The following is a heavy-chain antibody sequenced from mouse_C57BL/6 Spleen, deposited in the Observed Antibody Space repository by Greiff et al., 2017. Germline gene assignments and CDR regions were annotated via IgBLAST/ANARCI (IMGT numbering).Heavy chain of an antibody. Sequence: QVQLQQSGAELVKPGASVKMSCKASGYTFTTYSIEWMKQNHGKSLEWIGNFHPYNDDTKYNEKFKGKATLTVEKSSSTAYLELSRLTSDDSAVYYCARRDDYDGGTYAMDYWGQGTSVTVSS. D-gene: IGHD2-4*01. CDR3: ARRDDYDGGTYAMDY. CDR2: FHPYNDDT. CDR1: GYTFTTYS. V-gene: IGHV1-47*01. J-gene: IGHJ4*01.